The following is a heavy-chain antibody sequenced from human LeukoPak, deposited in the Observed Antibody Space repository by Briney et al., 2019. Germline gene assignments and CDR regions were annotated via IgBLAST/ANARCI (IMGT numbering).Heavy chain of an antibody. CDR2: IWYDGSNK. J-gene: IGHJ4*02. V-gene: IGHV3-33*06. Sequence: PGRSLRLSCAASGFTFSSYGMHWVRQAPGKGLEWVAVIWYDGSNKYYADSVKGRFTISRDNSKNTLYLQMNSLRAEDTAVYYCANHLEYCSTGSCSFFDYWGQGTLVTVSS. CDR3: ANHLEYCSTGSCSFFDY. D-gene: IGHD2-15*01. CDR1: GFTFSSYG.